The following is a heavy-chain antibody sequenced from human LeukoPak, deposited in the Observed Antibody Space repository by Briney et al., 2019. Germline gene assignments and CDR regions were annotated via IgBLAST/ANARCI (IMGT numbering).Heavy chain of an antibody. V-gene: IGHV4-59*01. J-gene: IGHJ5*02. CDR3: ATSLINKNWFDP. CDR2: IYYSGST. CDR1: GSSISSYY. Sequence: PSETLSLTCTVSGSSISSYYWSWMRQPPGKGLEWIGYIYYSGSTNYNPSLKSRVTISVDTSKNQFSLKPSSVTAADTAVYYCATSLINKNWFDPRGQGTLVTVSS. D-gene: IGHD1/OR15-1a*01.